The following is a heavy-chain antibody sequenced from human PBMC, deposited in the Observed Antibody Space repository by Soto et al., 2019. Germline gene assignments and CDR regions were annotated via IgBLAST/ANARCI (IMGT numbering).Heavy chain of an antibody. CDR1: GLTFSSYG. D-gene: IGHD6-13*01. Sequence: PGGCLRLSSAASGLTFSSYGMNWVRQAPGKGLEWVSFISSSGSSIYYADSVKGRFTISRDNAKNSLYLQMNSLRAEDTAVYYCARADGDSSSWYIPFQHWGQGTLDTVSS. J-gene: IGHJ1*01. CDR3: ARADGDSSSWYIPFQH. CDR2: ISSSGSSI. V-gene: IGHV3-48*04.